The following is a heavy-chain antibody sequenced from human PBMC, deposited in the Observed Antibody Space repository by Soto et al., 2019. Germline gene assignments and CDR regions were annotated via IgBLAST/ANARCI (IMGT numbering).Heavy chain of an antibody. D-gene: IGHD6-19*01. CDR1: GFTFSSYA. V-gene: IGHV3-30-3*01. Sequence: QVQLVESGGGVVQPGRSLRLSCAASGFTFSSYAMHWVRQAPGKGLEWVAVISYDGSNKYYADSVKGRFTISRDNSKNTLYLQMKSLRAEDTAVYYCAKDRGSSGWQQNWFDPWGQGTLVTVSS. CDR2: ISYDGSNK. CDR3: AKDRGSSGWQQNWFDP. J-gene: IGHJ5*02.